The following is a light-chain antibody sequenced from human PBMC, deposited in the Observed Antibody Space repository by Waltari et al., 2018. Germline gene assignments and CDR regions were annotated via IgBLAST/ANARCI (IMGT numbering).Light chain of an antibody. J-gene: IGLJ3*02. CDR3: SLYMGSGIWV. CDR2: KAN. Sequence: QTVVTQEPSLSVSPGGTVTLTCALSSGSVSSTSYATWYLQTPGQAPRTLVYKANSRSFGLPDRFSGSVLGNKAALTITGAQADDESDYFCSLYMGSGIWVFGGGTKLTVL. V-gene: IGLV8-61*01. CDR1: SGSVSSTSY.